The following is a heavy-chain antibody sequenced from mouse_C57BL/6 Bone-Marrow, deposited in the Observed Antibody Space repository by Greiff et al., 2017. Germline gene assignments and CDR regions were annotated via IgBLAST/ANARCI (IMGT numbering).Heavy chain of an antibody. Sequence: QVQLQQPGAELVKPGASVKLSCKASGYTFTSYWMQWVKQRPGQGLEWIGEIDPSDSYTNYNQKFKGKATLTVDTSSSTAYMQLSSLTSEDSAVYYCARFYGSSYLYYFDYWGQGTTLTVSS. D-gene: IGHD1-1*01. CDR1: GYTFTSYW. CDR3: ARFYGSSYLYYFDY. CDR2: IDPSDSYT. J-gene: IGHJ2*01. V-gene: IGHV1-50*01.